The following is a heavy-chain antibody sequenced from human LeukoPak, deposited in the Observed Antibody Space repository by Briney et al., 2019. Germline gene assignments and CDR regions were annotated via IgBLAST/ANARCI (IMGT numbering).Heavy chain of an antibody. CDR3: ARAPFMITFGGVITRTYFDY. Sequence: PSETLSLTCAVYGGSFSGYYWSWIRQPPGKGLEWIGEINHSGSTNYNPSLKGRVTISVDTSKNQFSPKLSSVTAADTAVYYCARAPFMITFGGVITRTYFDYWGQGTLVTVSS. V-gene: IGHV4-34*01. J-gene: IGHJ4*02. CDR2: INHSGST. CDR1: GGSFSGYY. D-gene: IGHD3-16*02.